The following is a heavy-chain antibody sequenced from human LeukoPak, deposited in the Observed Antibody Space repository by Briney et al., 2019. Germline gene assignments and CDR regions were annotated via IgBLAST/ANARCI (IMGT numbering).Heavy chain of an antibody. CDR3: AREPH. CDR2: LYVAGTT. CDR1: GFTVSSNY. Sequence: PGGSLRLSCAASGFTVSSNYMSWVRQAPGKGLACVSVLYVAGTTNYADYVTGRFIISRDNSKHTLFMPMNSLGTEGAAVYYCAREPHLGRGTLVPVSS. J-gene: IGHJ4*02. V-gene: IGHV3-66*02.